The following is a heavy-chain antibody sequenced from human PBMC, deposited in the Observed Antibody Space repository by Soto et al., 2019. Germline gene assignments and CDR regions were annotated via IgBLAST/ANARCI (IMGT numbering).Heavy chain of an antibody. V-gene: IGHV6-1*01. CDR2: TYYRSKWYN. CDR1: GDSVSSNSAA. CDR3: AREQWPFHSGRAFDI. D-gene: IGHD6-19*01. J-gene: IGHJ3*02. Sequence: PSQTLSLTCAISGDSVSSNSAAWNWIRQSPSRGLEWLGRTYYRSKWYNDYAVSVKSRITINPDTSKNQFSLQLNSVTPEDTSLYYCAREQWPFHSGRAFDIWGQGTMVTVSS.